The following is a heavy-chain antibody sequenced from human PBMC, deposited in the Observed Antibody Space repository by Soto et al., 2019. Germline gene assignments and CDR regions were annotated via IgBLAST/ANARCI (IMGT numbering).Heavy chain of an antibody. CDR1: GFTFSSYG. CDR3: AKGSGTRGGFDY. J-gene: IGHJ4*02. V-gene: IGHV3-30*18. Sequence: PGGSLRLSCAASGFTFSSYGMHWVRQAPGKGLEWVAVISYDGSNKYYADSVKGRFTISRDNSKNTLYLQMNSLRAEDTAVYYCAKGSGTRGGFDYWGQGTLVTVSS. CDR2: ISYDGSNK. D-gene: IGHD2-2*01.